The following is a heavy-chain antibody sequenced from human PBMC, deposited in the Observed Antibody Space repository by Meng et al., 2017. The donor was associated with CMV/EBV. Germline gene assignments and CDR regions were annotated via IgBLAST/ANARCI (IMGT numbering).Heavy chain of an antibody. D-gene: IGHD5-12*01. CDR1: GFTFSSYA. V-gene: IGHV3-23*01. CDR2: ISGSGGST. J-gene: IGHJ4*02. Sequence: GESLKISCAASGFTFSSYAMSRVRQAPGKGLEWVSAISGSGGSTYYADSVKGRFTISRDNSKNTLYLQMNSLRAEDTAVYYCAKVGERRGYSGFHDYWGQGTLVTVSS. CDR3: AKVGERRGYSGFHDY.